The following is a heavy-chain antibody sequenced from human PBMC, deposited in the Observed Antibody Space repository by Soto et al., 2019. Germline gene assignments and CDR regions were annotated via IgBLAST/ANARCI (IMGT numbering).Heavy chain of an antibody. D-gene: IGHD2-2*02. Sequence: GGSLRLSCAASGFIFSNFGMHWVRQAPGKGLEWVAVIWYDGSNEYYADSVKGRFTISKDNSKSTLYLQMNSLRAEDTAVYYCARDGSVVVPAAIPYYYYGMDVWGQGTTVTVSS. V-gene: IGHV3-33*01. J-gene: IGHJ6*02. CDR1: GFIFSNFG. CDR2: IWYDGSNE. CDR3: ARDGSVVVPAAIPYYYYGMDV.